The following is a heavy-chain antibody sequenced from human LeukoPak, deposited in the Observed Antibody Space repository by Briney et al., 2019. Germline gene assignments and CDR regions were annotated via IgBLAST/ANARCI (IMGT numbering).Heavy chain of an antibody. CDR2: IYYSGST. V-gene: IGHV4-59*01. D-gene: IGHD4-17*01. J-gene: IGHJ4*02. Sequence: PSETLSLTCTVSGGSISSYYWSWIRQPPGKGLEWIGYIYYSGSTNYNPSLKSRVTISVDTSKNQSSLKLSSVTAADTAVYYCARETVTQLFDYWGQGTLVTVSS. CDR3: ARETVTQLFDY. CDR1: GGSISSYY.